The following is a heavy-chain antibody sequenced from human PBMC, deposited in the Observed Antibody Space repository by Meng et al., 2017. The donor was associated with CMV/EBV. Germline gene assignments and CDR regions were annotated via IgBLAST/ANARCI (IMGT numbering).Heavy chain of an antibody. CDR1: GFTVSSNY. CDR2: ISSSSSYI. Sequence: GESLKISCAASGFTVSSNYMSWVRQAPGKGLEWVSSISSSSSYIYYADSVKGRFTISRDNAKNSLYLQMNSLRAEDTAVYYCAREGYSGELDYWGQGTLVTVSS. D-gene: IGHD6-13*01. V-gene: IGHV3-21*01. CDR3: AREGYSGELDY. J-gene: IGHJ4*02.